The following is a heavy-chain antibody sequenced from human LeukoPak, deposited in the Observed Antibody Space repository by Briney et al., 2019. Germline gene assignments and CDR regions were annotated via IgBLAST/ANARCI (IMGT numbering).Heavy chain of an antibody. D-gene: IGHD3-22*01. J-gene: IGHJ4*02. Sequence: GESLKISCKGSGYTFTNYWIGWVRQMPGKGLEWMGIIYPDDSDIRYSPSFQGQVTISADKSITTAYLQWSSLKASDTAMYYCARYYYDRAVGPFDYWGLGSLVTVSS. CDR2: IYPDDSDI. CDR1: GYTFTNYW. V-gene: IGHV5-51*01. CDR3: ARYYYDRAVGPFDY.